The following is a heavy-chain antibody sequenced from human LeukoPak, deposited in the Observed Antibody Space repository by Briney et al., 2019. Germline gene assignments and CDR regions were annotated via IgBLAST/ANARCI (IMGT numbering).Heavy chain of an antibody. CDR3: ARYYGSGSYPTYYFDY. D-gene: IGHD3-10*01. V-gene: IGHV3-23*01. Sequence: GGSLRLSCAASGFTFSSYAMSWVRQAPGKELEWVSAISGSGGSTYYADSVKGRFTISRDNSKNTLYLQMNSLRAEDTAVYYCARYYGSGSYPTYYFDYWGQGTLVTVSS. CDR2: ISGSGGST. J-gene: IGHJ4*02. CDR1: GFTFSSYA.